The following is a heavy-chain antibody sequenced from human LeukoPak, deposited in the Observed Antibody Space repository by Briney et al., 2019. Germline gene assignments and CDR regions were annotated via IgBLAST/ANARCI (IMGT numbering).Heavy chain of an antibody. V-gene: IGHV1-2*02. CDR1: GYTFTSYG. Sequence: ASVKVSCKASGYTFTSYGISWVRQAPGQGLEWMGWINPNSGGTNYAQKFQGRVTMTRDTSISTAYMELSRLRSDDTAVYYCARAPSGSYNGWFDPWGQGTLVTVSS. CDR2: INPNSGGT. J-gene: IGHJ5*02. D-gene: IGHD1-26*01. CDR3: ARAPSGSYNGWFDP.